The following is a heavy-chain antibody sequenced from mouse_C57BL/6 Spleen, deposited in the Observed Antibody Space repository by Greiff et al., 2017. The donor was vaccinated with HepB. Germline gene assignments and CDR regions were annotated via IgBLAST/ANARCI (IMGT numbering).Heavy chain of an antibody. V-gene: IGHV1-42*01. Sequence: EVQLKQSGPELVKPGASVKISCKASGYSFTGYYMNWVKQSPEKSLEWIGEINPSTGGTTYNQKFKAKATLTVDKSSSTAYMQLKSLTSEDSAVYYCASPFYAMDYWGQGTSVTVSS. CDR1: GYSFTGYY. CDR3: ASPFYAMDY. CDR2: INPSTGGT. J-gene: IGHJ4*01.